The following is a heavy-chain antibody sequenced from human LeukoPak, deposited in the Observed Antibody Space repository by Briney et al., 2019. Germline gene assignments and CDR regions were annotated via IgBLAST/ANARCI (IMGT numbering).Heavy chain of an antibody. CDR2: MNPNSGNT. CDR3: ARGGSGWYQVVA. D-gene: IGHD6-19*01. J-gene: IGHJ5*02. V-gene: IGHV1-8*01. CDR1: GYTFTRYD. Sequence: ASVKVSCKASGYTFTRYDINWVRQATGQGLEWMGWMNPNSGNTGYAQKFQGRVTMTRNTSISTAYMELSSLRSEDTAVYYCARGGSGWYQVVAWGQGTLVTVSS.